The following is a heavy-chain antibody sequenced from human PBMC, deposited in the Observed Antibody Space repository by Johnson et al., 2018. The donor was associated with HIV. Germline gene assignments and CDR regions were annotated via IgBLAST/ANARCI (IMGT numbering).Heavy chain of an antibody. Sequence: VQLVESGGGVVQPGRSLRLSCAASGFTFSSYGMHWVRQAPGKGLEWVAVIWYDGSNKYYADSVKGRFTISRDNSKNTLYLQMNSLRAEDTAVYYCAKDHWVVGSWQAFDIWGQGTMVTVSS. J-gene: IGHJ3*02. CDR2: IWYDGSNK. D-gene: IGHD6-13*01. CDR1: GFTFSSYG. V-gene: IGHV3-33*06. CDR3: AKDHWVVGSWQAFDI.